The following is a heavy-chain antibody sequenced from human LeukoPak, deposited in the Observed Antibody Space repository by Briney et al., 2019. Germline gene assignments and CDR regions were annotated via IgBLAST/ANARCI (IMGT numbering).Heavy chain of an antibody. CDR3: ARHSAHSSTNDAFDL. CDR2: IYHSGST. V-gene: IGHV4-4*02. D-gene: IGHD6-13*01. CDR1: GGSISSSNW. Sequence: SGTLSLTCAVSGGSISSSNWWSWVRQPPGKGLEWIGEIYHSGSTNYNPSLKSRVTISVDTSKNQFSLKLTSVTAADTAVYYCARHSAHSSTNDAFDLWGQGTLVTVSS. J-gene: IGHJ3*01.